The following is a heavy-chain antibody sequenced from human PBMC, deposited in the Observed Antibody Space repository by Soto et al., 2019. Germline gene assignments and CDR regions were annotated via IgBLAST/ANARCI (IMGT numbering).Heavy chain of an antibody. CDR2: IYYSGST. J-gene: IGHJ3*02. Sequence: PSETLYLTSTVSGCTISSGGYYWSWIRQHPGKGLVWIGYIYYSGSTYYNPSLKSRVTISVDTSKDQFSLKLSCVTAADTAVYYCASGRYIVVVPAAPRIDAFDIWGQGKMVTVSS. D-gene: IGHD2-2*01. CDR1: GCTISSGGYY. CDR3: ASGRYIVVVPAAPRIDAFDI. V-gene: IGHV4-31*03.